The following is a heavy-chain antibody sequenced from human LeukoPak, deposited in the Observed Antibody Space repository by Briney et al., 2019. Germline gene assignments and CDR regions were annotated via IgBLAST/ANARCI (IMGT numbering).Heavy chain of an antibody. CDR1: GDSISNHY. Sequence: SETLSLTCTVSGDSISNHYWNWIRQPPGKGLEWIGYVFSSGSTDYNPSPKSRVTISLDTSRNLFSLSLASVTAADTAVYYCGRHFGGSSGSFYTDYWGQGTLVTVSS. J-gene: IGHJ4*02. CDR3: GRHFGGSSGSFYTDY. D-gene: IGHD3-10*01. CDR2: VFSSGST. V-gene: IGHV4-59*08.